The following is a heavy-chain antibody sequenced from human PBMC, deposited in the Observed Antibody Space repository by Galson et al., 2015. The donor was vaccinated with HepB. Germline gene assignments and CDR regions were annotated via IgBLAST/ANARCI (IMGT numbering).Heavy chain of an antibody. CDR2: IYWNDDE. CDR1: GFSLSTRDMN. D-gene: IGHD1-20*01. CDR3: ARDFNWNFDY. V-gene: IGHV2-5*01. Sequence: PALVKPTQTLTLTCTFFGFSLSTRDMNVGWIRQPPGKAPEWLAIIYWNDDERYSPSLKSRLTVTKDTSKNQVVLTMTNMDFLDTATYYCARDFNWNFDYWGRGTLVTVSS. J-gene: IGHJ4*02.